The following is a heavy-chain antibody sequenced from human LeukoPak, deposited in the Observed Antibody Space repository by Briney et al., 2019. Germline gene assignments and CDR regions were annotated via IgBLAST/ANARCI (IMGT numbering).Heavy chain of an antibody. Sequence: GGSLRLSCAASGFTFSNYGMHWVRQAPGKGLEWVAFIRFDGTSKYYADSVKGRFTISRDNSQNTVSLQVNNLRTEDTALYYCARYGHSPYFDNWGQGTLVTVSS. V-gene: IGHV3-30*02. D-gene: IGHD4-17*01. CDR1: GFTFSNYG. J-gene: IGHJ4*02. CDR2: IRFDGTSK. CDR3: ARYGHSPYFDN.